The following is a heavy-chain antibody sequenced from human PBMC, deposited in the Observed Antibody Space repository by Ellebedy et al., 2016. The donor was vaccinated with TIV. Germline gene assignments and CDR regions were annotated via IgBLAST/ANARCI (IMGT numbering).Heavy chain of an antibody. J-gene: IGHJ5*02. CDR3: ARGAVTGMTTATFDP. CDR2: IKGDGTTA. D-gene: IGHD4-11*01. CDR1: GFTFSGYW. Sequence: GESLKISCTASGFTFSGYWMHWFRHAPGKGLVWVSRIKGDGTTAHYSDSVKGRFTVSRDNAKSTLYLQMNSLRADDTAVYYCARGAVTGMTTATFDPWGQGTLVTISS. V-gene: IGHV3-74*01.